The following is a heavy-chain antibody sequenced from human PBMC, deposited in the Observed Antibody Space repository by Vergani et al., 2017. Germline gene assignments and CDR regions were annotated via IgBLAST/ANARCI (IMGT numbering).Heavy chain of an antibody. CDR3: AKERRRLTRILEGGDY. CDR1: GFTFISSG. CDR2: ISYDGSNK. V-gene: IGHV3-30*18. Sequence: QVQMVESGGGVVQPGRSLRLSCAASGFTFISSGMHWVRQAPGKGLEGVAVISYDGSNKYYVDSVKGRFTISRDNFKNTLYLQMNSLRAEDTAVYYCAKERRRLTRILEGGDYWGQGTLVTVSS. D-gene: IGHD3-22*01. J-gene: IGHJ4*02.